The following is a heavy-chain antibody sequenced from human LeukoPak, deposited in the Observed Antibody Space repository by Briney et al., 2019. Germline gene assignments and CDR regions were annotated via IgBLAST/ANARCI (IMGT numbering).Heavy chain of an antibody. D-gene: IGHD3-9*01. CDR1: GFTFTSYG. CDR3: ARDFDFYFDY. V-gene: IGHV3-33*01. Sequence: GGSLRLSCAASGFTFTSYGMHWVRQAPGKGLEWVAVIWYDGSNKYYADSVKGRFTISKDNANNMVYLQMNSLRAEDTAVYYCARDFDFYFDYWGQGTLVTISS. J-gene: IGHJ4*02. CDR2: IWYDGSNK.